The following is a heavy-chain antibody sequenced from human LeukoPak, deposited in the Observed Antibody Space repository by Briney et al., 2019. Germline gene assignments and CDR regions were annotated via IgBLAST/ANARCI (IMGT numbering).Heavy chain of an antibody. D-gene: IGHD3-3*01. Sequence: GASVKVSCKASGYTFTGYYMHWVRQAPGQGLEWMGGIIPIFGTANYAQKFQGRVTITADESTSTAYMELSSLRSEDTAVYYCASSLYDFWSGYPNRFDYWGQGTLVTVSS. CDR3: ASSLYDFWSGYPNRFDY. V-gene: IGHV1-69*13. CDR1: GYTFTGYY. J-gene: IGHJ4*02. CDR2: IIPIFGTA.